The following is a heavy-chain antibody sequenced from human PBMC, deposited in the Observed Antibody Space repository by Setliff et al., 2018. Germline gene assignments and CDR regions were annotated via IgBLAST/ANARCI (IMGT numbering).Heavy chain of an antibody. J-gene: IGHJ3*02. V-gene: IGHV1-18*01. Sequence: GASVKVSCKASGYTLSNSILSWVRQAPGQGLEWVGWISAYNGKTYSAQKFQDRVTLTTHTSTNMGYLELRDLRSDDTAVYYCARDLNRWFGEFAFDIWGQGTMVTVSS. CDR3: ARDLNRWFGEFAFDI. CDR1: GYTLSNSI. D-gene: IGHD3-10*01. CDR2: ISAYNGKT.